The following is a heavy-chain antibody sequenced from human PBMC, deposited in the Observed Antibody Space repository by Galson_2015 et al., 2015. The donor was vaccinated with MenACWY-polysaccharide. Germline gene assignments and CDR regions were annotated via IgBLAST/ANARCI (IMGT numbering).Heavy chain of an antibody. CDR2: MAYVGGDT. Sequence: SLRLSCSASGFTFGHYNMHWVRQAPGKGQEWMAVMAYVGGDTIYADSVKGRFTISRYNSKSTLYLQLNSLRAEDTAVYYCAKDQGGRYYDFWRRTYYFDYWGQGTLVTVSS. CDR1: GFTFGHYN. V-gene: IGHV3-30*18. D-gene: IGHD3/OR15-3a*01. J-gene: IGHJ4*02. CDR3: AKDQGGRYYDFWRRTYYFDY.